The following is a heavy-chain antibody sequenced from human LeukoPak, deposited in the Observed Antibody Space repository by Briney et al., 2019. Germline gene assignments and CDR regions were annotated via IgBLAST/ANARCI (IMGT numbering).Heavy chain of an antibody. CDR3: ASTVSFDY. J-gene: IGHJ4*02. V-gene: IGHV3-30*03. Sequence: GGSLRLSCAASGFTFSSYGMHWVRQAPGKGLEWVAVISYDGSNKYYADSVKGRFTISRDNSTNTLYLQMNSLRAEDTAVYYCASTVSFDYWGQGTLVTVSS. CDR1: GFTFSSYG. CDR2: ISYDGSNK. D-gene: IGHD4-17*01.